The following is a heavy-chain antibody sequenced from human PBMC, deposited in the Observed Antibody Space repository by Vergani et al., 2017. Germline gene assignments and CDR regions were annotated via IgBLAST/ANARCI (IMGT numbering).Heavy chain of an antibody. CDR1: GGSLSGYY. Sequence: QVQLQESGPGLVRPSETLSLTCTVPGGSLSGYYWNWIRQTPGEGLEWIGYVEDSGYFNYNPSLKTRVSMSSDTSNNQFSLMLSSVTVADTAVYYCAGSIVSRNPPDYFDSWVQGTLVTVSS. CDR2: VEDSGYF. J-gene: IGHJ4*02. V-gene: IGHV4-59*01. D-gene: IGHD1-14*01. CDR3: AGSIVSRNPPDYFDS.